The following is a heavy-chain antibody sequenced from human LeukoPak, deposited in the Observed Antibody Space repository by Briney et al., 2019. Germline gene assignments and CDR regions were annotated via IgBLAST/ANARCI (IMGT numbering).Heavy chain of an antibody. Sequence: PSETLSLTCSVSGHSFSSDSFWGWIRQPPGQGLRWIGSIHERGSTFYNPSLKSRVTISIDTSKNQFSLNVNSVTAADTAVYYCARASRPSNSWFDPWGQGTVVTVSS. CDR2: IHERGST. D-gene: IGHD6-6*01. CDR1: GHSFSSDSF. CDR3: ARASRPSNSWFDP. V-gene: IGHV4-38-2*02. J-gene: IGHJ5*02.